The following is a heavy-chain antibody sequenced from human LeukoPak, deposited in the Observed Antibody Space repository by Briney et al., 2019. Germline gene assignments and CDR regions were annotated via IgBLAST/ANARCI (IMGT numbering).Heavy chain of an antibody. V-gene: IGHV5-51*01. D-gene: IGHD1-1*01. CDR1: GYSFTSYW. J-gene: IGHJ6*02. CDR3: ARLTGTTTYYYYGMDV. Sequence: GESLKIPCKGSGYSFTSYWIGWVRQMPGKGLEWMGIIYPGDSDTRYSPSSQGQVTISADKSISTAYLQWSSLKASDTAMYYCARLTGTTTYYYYGMDVWGQGTTVTVSS. CDR2: IYPGDSDT.